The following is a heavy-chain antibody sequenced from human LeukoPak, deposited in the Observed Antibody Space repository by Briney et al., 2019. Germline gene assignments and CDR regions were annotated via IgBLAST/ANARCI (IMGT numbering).Heavy chain of an antibody. D-gene: IGHD4-23*01. V-gene: IGHV3-15*01. CDR1: GFTIITAW. CDR3: VADLHGTNSPDFDY. CDR2: IKSKSHGGTT. Sequence: AESLRLSCAASGFTIITAWMNWIRQPPGKGLEWVGRIKSKSHGGTTDFAAPLRDRFNISRDDSKHTLNLQMDSLRTEDTAVYYCVADLHGTNSPDFDYWGQGTLVTVSS. J-gene: IGHJ4*02.